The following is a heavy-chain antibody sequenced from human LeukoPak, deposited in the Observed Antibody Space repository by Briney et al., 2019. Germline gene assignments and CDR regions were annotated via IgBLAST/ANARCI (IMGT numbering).Heavy chain of an antibody. CDR1: GFTFSTYS. Sequence: GGSLRLSCAASGFTFSTYSMNWVRQAPGKGLEWVSYISSSSSTIFYADSVRGRFTISRDNAKNSLYLQMNSLRAEDTAVYYCAKGQDIVLIPAATFDYWGQGTLVTVSS. V-gene: IGHV3-48*01. D-gene: IGHD2-2*01. J-gene: IGHJ4*02. CDR2: ISSSSSTI. CDR3: AKGQDIVLIPAATFDY.